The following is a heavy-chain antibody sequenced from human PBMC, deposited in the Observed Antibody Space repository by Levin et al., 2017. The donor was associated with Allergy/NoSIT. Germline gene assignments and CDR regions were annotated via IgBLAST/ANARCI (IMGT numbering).Heavy chain of an antibody. J-gene: IGHJ3*02. V-gene: IGHV3-30-3*01. D-gene: IGHD3-9*01. Sequence: GGSLRLSCAASGFTFSSYAMHWVRQAPGKGLEWVAVISYDGSNKYYADSVKGRFTISRDNSKNTLYLQMNSLRAEDTAVYYCARDDFWGILTGYYSFDIWGQGTMVTVSS. CDR3: ARDDFWGILTGYYSFDI. CDR1: GFTFSSYA. CDR2: ISYDGSNK.